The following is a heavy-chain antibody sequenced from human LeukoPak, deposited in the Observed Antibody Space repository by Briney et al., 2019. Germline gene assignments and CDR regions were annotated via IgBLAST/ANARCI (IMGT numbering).Heavy chain of an antibody. CDR2: ISSSSSYI. V-gene: IGHV3-21*01. D-gene: IGHD6-19*01. CDR3: ARGGSAYSSGFDP. Sequence: PGGSLRLSCAASGFTFSRYTMNWVRQAPGKGLEWVSSISSSSSYIYYVDSVKGRFTISRDNAKDSVDLQMNSPRAEDTAVYYCARGGSAYSSGFDPWGQGTLVTVSS. J-gene: IGHJ5*02. CDR1: GFTFSRYT.